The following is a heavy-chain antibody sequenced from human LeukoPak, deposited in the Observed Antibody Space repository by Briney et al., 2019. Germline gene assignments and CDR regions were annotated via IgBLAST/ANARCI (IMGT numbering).Heavy chain of an antibody. CDR3: ARTLGVAGSLPPVYYFDY. J-gene: IGHJ4*02. Sequence: GGSLRLSCAASGFTVSSNYMSWVRQAPGKGLEWVSVIYNGGSTYYADSVKGRFTISRDNSKNTLYLQMNSLRAEDTAVYYCARTLGVAGSLPPVYYFDYWGQGTLVTVSS. V-gene: IGHV3-66*01. D-gene: IGHD6-19*01. CDR1: GFTVSSNY. CDR2: IYNGGST.